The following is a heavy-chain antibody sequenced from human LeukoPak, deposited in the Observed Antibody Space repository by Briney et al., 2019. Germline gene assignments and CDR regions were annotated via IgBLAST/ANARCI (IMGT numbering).Heavy chain of an antibody. D-gene: IGHD3-10*01. J-gene: IGHJ4*02. CDR1: GFTFSSYA. V-gene: IGHV3-64*01. CDR3: ARSYYGSGSYSLGPYYFDY. Sequence: GGSLRLSCAASGFTFSSYAMHWVRQAPGKGLEYVSVISSSGGSTYYANSVKGRFTISRDNSKNTLYLQMGSLRAEHTAVYYCARSYYGSGSYSLGPYYFDYWGQGTLVTVSS. CDR2: ISSSGGST.